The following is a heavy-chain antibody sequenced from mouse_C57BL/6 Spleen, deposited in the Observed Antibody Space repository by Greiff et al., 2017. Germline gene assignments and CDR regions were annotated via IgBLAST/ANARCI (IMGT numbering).Heavy chain of an antibody. CDR2: IYPRSGNT. Sequence: QVQLQQSGAELARPGASVKLFCKASGYTFTSYGISWVKQRTGQGLEWIGEIYPRSGNTYYNEQFKGKATLTSDKSSSTAYMELLSLTSEDSAVYFCARYYYGSEWYFDVWGTGTTVTVSS. D-gene: IGHD1-1*01. CDR1: GYTFTSYG. CDR3: ARYYYGSEWYFDV. V-gene: IGHV1-81*01. J-gene: IGHJ1*03.